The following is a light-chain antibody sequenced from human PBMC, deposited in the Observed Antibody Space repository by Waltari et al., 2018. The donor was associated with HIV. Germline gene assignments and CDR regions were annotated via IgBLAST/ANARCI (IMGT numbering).Light chain of an antibody. Sequence: EIVMTQSPATMSGSPGDRVALSCRPSQGISTDFACNQQKPCQAPSLFTYDASASATAIPARFSGSGSGTEFSLTICSLQSDDFAFEYCPQYIIWPPYTPGQGPKLEI. CDR1: QGISTD. J-gene: IGKJ2*01. CDR3: PQYIIWPPYT. V-gene: IGKV3-15*01. CDR2: DAS.